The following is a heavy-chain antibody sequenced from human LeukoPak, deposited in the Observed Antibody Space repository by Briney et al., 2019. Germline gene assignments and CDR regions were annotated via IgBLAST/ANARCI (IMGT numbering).Heavy chain of an antibody. CDR1: GGSISSYY. CDR3: ARDVFCSGGSCLRAFDY. CDR2: IYTSGST. V-gene: IGHV4-4*07. D-gene: IGHD2-15*01. Sequence: PSETLCLTCTVSGGSISSYYWSWIRQPAGKGLEWIGRIYTSGSTNYNPSLKSRVTMSVDTSKNQFSLKLSSVTAADTAVYYCARDVFCSGGSCLRAFDYWGQGTLVTVSS. J-gene: IGHJ4*02.